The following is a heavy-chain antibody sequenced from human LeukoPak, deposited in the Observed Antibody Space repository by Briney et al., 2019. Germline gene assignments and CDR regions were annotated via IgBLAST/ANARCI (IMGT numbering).Heavy chain of an antibody. J-gene: IGHJ5*02. V-gene: IGHV1-2*02. CDR3: ARGRLRYSSNWFDP. Sequence: ASVKVSCKASGYTFTGYYMHWVRQAPGQGLEWMGWINPNSGGTNYAQKFQGRVTTTRDTSISTAYMELSRLRSDDTAVYYCARGRLRYSSNWFDPWGQGTLVTVSS. D-gene: IGHD3-9*01. CDR1: GYTFTGYY. CDR2: INPNSGGT.